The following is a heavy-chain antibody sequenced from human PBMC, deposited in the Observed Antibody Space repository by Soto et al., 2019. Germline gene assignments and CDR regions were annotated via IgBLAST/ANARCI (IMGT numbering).Heavy chain of an antibody. Sequence: QVQLQESGPGLLKPSETLSLTCNVSGDSISRDYWSWVRLSPGKGLEWIGYIYYSGETNYNPSVKSRVTISVDRTKNQFSLKLSSVTAADTAVYYCARDQGGEFLKGSGMDVWGQGTTVTVSS. V-gene: IGHV4-59*01. D-gene: IGHD3-10*01. CDR2: IYYSGET. J-gene: IGHJ6*02. CDR3: ARDQGGEFLKGSGMDV. CDR1: GDSISRDY.